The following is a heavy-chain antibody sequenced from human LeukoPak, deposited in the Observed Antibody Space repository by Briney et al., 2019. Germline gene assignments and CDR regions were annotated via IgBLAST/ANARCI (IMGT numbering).Heavy chain of an antibody. J-gene: IGHJ5*02. Sequence: ASVKVSCKASGGTFSSYAVSWVRQAPGQGLEWMGRIIPILGIANYAQKFQGRVTITAGKSTSTAYMELSSLRSEDTAVYYCAREVATGWFDPWGQGTLVTVSS. V-gene: IGHV1-69*04. CDR1: GGTFSSYA. D-gene: IGHD1-1*01. CDR2: IIPILGIA. CDR3: AREVATGWFDP.